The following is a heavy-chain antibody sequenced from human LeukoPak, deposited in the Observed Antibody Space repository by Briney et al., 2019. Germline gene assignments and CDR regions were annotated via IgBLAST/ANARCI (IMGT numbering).Heavy chain of an antibody. CDR2: IDQDGSEK. V-gene: IGHV3-7*03. CDR1: GVIFNQYW. D-gene: IGHD3-3*01. J-gene: IGHJ4*02. Sequence: GGSLRLSCAASGVIFNQYWMSWVRQAPGRGLEWVANIDQDGSEKYYVDSVKGRFTISRDNARNSLYLQMNSLRAEDTAVYYCAKDPFPLVRFLEWFDYWGQGTLVTVSS. CDR3: AKDPFPLVRFLEWFDY.